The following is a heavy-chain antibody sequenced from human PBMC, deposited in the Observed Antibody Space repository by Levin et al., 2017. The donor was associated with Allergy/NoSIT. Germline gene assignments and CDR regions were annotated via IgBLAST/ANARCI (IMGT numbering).Heavy chain of an antibody. J-gene: IGHJ4*02. Sequence: PSETLSLTCTVSGGSISSGDYYWSWIRQPPGKGLEWIGYIYYSGSTYYNPSLKSRVTISVDTSQNQFSLKLSSVTAADTAVYYCARALYIEYSYGRQFDYWGQGTLVTVSS. D-gene: IGHD5-18*01. V-gene: IGHV4-30-4*01. CDR1: GGSISSGDYY. CDR3: ARALYIEYSYGRQFDY. CDR2: IYYSGST.